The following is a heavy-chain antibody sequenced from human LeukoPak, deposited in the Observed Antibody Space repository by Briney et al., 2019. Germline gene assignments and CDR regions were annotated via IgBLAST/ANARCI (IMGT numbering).Heavy chain of an antibody. V-gene: IGHV3-23*01. CDR1: GIALSNYG. CDR3: AKRGVVIRVILVGFHKEAYYFDS. CDR2: ITGSGGST. Sequence: GGSLRLSCAVSGIALSNYGMSWVRQAPGKGLEWVAGITGSGGSTNYADSVKGRFTISRDNPKNTLYLQMNSLRAEDTAVYFCAKRGVVIRVILVGFHKEAYYFDSWGQGALVTVSS. D-gene: IGHD3-22*01. J-gene: IGHJ4*02.